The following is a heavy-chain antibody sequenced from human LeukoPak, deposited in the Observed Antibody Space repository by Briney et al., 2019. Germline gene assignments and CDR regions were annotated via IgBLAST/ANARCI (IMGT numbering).Heavy chain of an antibody. CDR1: GFTLRSYG. CDR2: MSPDGNKK. Sequence: PGRSLRLSCTASGFTLRSYGMHWVRQAPGKGLDWVALMSPDGNKKYYADSVKGRFTISRDNSKNTVDLQLNSLRAEDTAVYYYARDLIGRYTFDYCGQGTLVTVSS. J-gene: IGHJ4*02. CDR3: ARDLIGRYTFDY. D-gene: IGHD3-10*01. V-gene: IGHV3-30*19.